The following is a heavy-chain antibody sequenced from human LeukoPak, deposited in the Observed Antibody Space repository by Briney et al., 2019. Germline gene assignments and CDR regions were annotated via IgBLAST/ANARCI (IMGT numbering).Heavy chain of an antibody. CDR3: AKGDGLLVYA. V-gene: IGHV3-23*01. CDR1: GFTFTTYA. J-gene: IGHJ5*02. CDR2: ISASTGTT. Sequence: PAGSLRLSCAASGFTFTTYAMNWVRQAPGKGVEWVSAISASTGTTYYADSVKGRFTISRDNSKNTLYLQMNSLRAEDTAVYYCAKGDGLLVYAWGQGTLVTVSS. D-gene: IGHD2-8*01.